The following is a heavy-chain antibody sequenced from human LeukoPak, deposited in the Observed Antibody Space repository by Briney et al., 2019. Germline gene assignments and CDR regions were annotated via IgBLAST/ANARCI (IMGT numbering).Heavy chain of an antibody. V-gene: IGHV3-30*04. Sequence: LSGGSLRLTCAASGFTFSSYAMHWVRQAPGKGLEWMSVISYDGRNKYFADSVKGRFTISRDNSKNTLYLQMNSLRAEDTAVYYCAKDLSAIKFSGFAFDYWGQGTLVTVSS. D-gene: IGHD3-22*01. CDR2: ISYDGRNK. CDR1: GFTFSSYA. CDR3: AKDLSAIKFSGFAFDY. J-gene: IGHJ4*02.